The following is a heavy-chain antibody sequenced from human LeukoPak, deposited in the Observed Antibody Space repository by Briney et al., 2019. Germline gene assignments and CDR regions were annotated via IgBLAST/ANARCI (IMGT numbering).Heavy chain of an antibody. CDR3: VRALGSSSADY. Sequence: QSGGSLRLSCAASGFTFTHSWMSWVRQAPGKGLGWVANIKQDGSEKYYVDSVEGRFTISRDNAKNSVSLQMNSLRGEDTAVYYCVRALGSSSADYWGQGTLVTVSS. CDR1: GFTFTHSW. CDR2: IKQDGSEK. V-gene: IGHV3-7*01. J-gene: IGHJ4*02. D-gene: IGHD6-6*01.